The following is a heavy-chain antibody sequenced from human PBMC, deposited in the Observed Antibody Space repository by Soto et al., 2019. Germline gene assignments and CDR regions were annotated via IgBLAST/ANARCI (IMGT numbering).Heavy chain of an antibody. CDR1: GDSVSSNTAS. J-gene: IGHJ4*02. V-gene: IGHV6-1*01. Sequence: SQTLSLTCAISGDSVSSNTASWNWIRSSPSRGLEWMGRTYRSNWRHDYAVSVKSRITVNQDTSKNHFSLQLNSVTPDDTAVYYCARGVAGSGFDLWGQGTLVTVSS. CDR2: TYRSNWRH. D-gene: IGHD6-19*01. CDR3: ARGVAGSGFDL.